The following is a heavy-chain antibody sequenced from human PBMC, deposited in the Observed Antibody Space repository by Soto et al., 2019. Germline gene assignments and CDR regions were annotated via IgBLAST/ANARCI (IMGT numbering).Heavy chain of an antibody. CDR1: GASISSGGHS. J-gene: IGHJ4*02. D-gene: IGHD4-4*01. CDR3: ARDRGSNSDY. Sequence: QLQLQESGSGLVKPSQTLSLTCAVSGASISSGGHSWSWVRQPPGKGLEWVGYIYHSGSTYYNPSLRRRVIISSDSSNNQCSLKLSSATAADTAVYYCARDRGSNSDYWGQGTLVTVSS. CDR2: IYHSGST. V-gene: IGHV4-30-2*01.